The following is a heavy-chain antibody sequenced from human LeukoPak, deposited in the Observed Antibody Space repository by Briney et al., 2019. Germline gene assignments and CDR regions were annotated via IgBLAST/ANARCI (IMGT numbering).Heavy chain of an antibody. CDR3: AKQGAGIRD. J-gene: IGHJ4*02. CDR1: GFTFSSYS. CDR2: ISGSSSTI. D-gene: IGHD6-19*01. Sequence: QAGGSLRLSCAASGFTFSSYSMNWVRQAPGKGLEWISYISGSSSTIYYADSVKGRFIISRDNAKNSLYLQMNSLRAEDTAVYYCAKQGAGIRDWGQGTLVTVSS. V-gene: IGHV3-48*01.